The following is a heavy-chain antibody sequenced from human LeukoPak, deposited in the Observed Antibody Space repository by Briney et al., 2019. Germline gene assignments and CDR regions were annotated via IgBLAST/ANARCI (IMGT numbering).Heavy chain of an antibody. CDR3: ARALYCSGGSCYSNGDDAFDI. D-gene: IGHD2-15*01. Sequence: SQTLSLTCAISGDCVSSNSAAWNWIRQSPSRGLEWLGRTYYRSKWYNDYAVSVKSRITINPDTSKNQFSLQLNSVTPEDTAVYYCARALYCSGGSCYSNGDDAFDIWGQGTMVTVSS. CDR2: TYYRSKWYN. CDR1: GDCVSSNSAA. V-gene: IGHV6-1*01. J-gene: IGHJ3*02.